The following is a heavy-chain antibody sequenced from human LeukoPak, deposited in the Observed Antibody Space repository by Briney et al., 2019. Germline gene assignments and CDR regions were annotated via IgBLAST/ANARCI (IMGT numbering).Heavy chain of an antibody. CDR3: ASRGGSYEPDAFDI. J-gene: IGHJ3*02. D-gene: IGHD1-26*01. CDR1: GGSISSSSYY. Sequence: SETLSLTCTVSGGSISSSSYYWGWIRQPPGKGLEWIGSIYYSGSTYYNPSLKSRVTISVDTSKNQFSLKLSSVTAADTAVYYCASRGGSYEPDAFDIWGQGTMVTVSS. V-gene: IGHV4-39*01. CDR2: IYYSGST.